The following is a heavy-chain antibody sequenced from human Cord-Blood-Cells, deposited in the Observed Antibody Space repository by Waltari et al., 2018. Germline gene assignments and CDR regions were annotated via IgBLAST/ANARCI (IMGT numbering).Heavy chain of an antibody. D-gene: IGHD6-19*01. CDR1: GYTFTRYD. CDR3: ARGAGAVAGADY. Sequence: QVQLVQSGAEVKKPGASVQVSCKASGYTFTRYDINWVRQATGQGVEWRGWMNRQIGNTGYDQKFQGRITMTRNTSISTAHMELSSLRSEDTAVYYCARGAGAVAGADYCGQGTLVTVSS. V-gene: IGHV1-8*01. J-gene: IGHJ4*02. CDR2: MNRQIGNT.